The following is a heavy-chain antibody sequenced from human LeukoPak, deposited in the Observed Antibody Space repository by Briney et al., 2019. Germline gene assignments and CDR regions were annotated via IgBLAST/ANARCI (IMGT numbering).Heavy chain of an antibody. J-gene: IGHJ6*03. CDR1: GFTFSNYY. D-gene: IGHD1-1*01. Sequence: GGSLRLSCAASGFTFSNYYMSWIRQAPGKGLEWVSDIHGSGGRTYYADSVKGRFTISRDSAKNSLYLQMNSLRAEDTAVYYCARDGVRPPYYYMDVWGKGTMVTVSS. CDR2: IHGSGGRT. V-gene: IGHV3-11*04. CDR3: ARDGVRPPYYYMDV.